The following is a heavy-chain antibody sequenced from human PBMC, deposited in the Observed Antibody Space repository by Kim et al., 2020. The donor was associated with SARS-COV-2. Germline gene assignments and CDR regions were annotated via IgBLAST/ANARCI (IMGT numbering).Heavy chain of an antibody. J-gene: IGHJ4*02. V-gene: IGHV7-4-1*02. CDR3: ARIMAYYDFWSGYYNDY. CDR2: INTNTGNP. CDR1: GYTFTSYA. Sequence: ASVKVSCKASGYTFTSYAMNWVRQAPGQGLEWMGWINTNTGNPTYAQGFTGRFVFSLDTSVSTAYLQISSLKAEDTAVYYCARIMAYYDFWSGYYNDYWGQGTLVTVSS. D-gene: IGHD3-3*01.